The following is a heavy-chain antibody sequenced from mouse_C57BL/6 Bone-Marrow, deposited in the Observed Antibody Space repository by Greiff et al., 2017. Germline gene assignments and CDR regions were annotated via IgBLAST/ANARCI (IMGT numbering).Heavy chain of an antibody. CDR1: GYTFTSYW. J-gene: IGHJ1*03. CDR3: ARGGSSFWYFDV. CDR2: IHPNSGST. D-gene: IGHD1-1*01. Sequence: QVQLQQPGAELVKPGASVKLSCKASGYTFTSYWMHWVKQRPGQGLEWIGMIHPNSGSTNYNEKCKSKATLTVDKSSSTAYMQLSSLTSEDSAVYYGARGGSSFWYFDVWGTGTTVTVSS. V-gene: IGHV1-64*01.